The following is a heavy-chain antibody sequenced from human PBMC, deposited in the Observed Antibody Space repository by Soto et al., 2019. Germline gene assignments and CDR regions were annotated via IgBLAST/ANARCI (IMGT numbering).Heavy chain of an antibody. Sequence: SVKVSCKASGGTFSSYAISWVRQAPGQGLEWMGGIIPIFGTADYAQKFQGRVTITADKSTSTAYMELSSLRSEDTAVYYYARDVVVVPAAIGQKYYYYGMDVWGQGTTVTVSS. V-gene: IGHV1-69*06. J-gene: IGHJ6*02. CDR2: IIPIFGTA. CDR1: GGTFSSYA. D-gene: IGHD2-2*02. CDR3: ARDVVVVPAAIGQKYYYYGMDV.